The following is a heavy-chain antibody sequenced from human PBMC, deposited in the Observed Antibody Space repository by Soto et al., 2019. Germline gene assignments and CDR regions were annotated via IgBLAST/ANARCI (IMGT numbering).Heavy chain of an antibody. V-gene: IGHV4-61*01. Sequence: SETLSLTCTVSGGSVSSGSYYWSWIRQPPGKGLEWIGYIYYSGSTNYNPSLKSRVTISVDTSKNQFSLKLSSVTAADTAVYYCAREGAFPHYGSGYYYYYGMDVWGQGTTVTVSS. J-gene: IGHJ6*02. CDR3: AREGAFPHYGSGYYYYYGMDV. CDR2: IYYSGST. D-gene: IGHD3-10*01. CDR1: GGSVSSGSYY.